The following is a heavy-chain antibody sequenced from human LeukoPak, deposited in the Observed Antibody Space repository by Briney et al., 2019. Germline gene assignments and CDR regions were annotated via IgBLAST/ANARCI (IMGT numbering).Heavy chain of an antibody. J-gene: IGHJ4*02. V-gene: IGHV1-58*02. D-gene: IGHD1-20*01. CDR1: GYTFTSYY. CDR2: IVVGSGNT. Sequence: SVKVSCKASGYTFTSYYMQGVRQPRGQRLEWIGWIVVGSGNTNYAQKFQGRLTITTDESTRTAYMAVDGQRAEGTAVYFCARAPTLHITGTLEFDYWGQGTLVTVSS. CDR3: ARAPTLHITGTLEFDY.